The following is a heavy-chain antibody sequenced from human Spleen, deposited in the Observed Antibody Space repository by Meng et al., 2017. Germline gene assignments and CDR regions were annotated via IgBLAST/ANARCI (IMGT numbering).Heavy chain of an antibody. CDR1: GFPFGVYA. D-gene: IGHD2-15*01. J-gene: IGHJ4*02. CDR3: ARNLPGSYFDY. CDR2: IGTDRVT. V-gene: IGHV3-23*04. Sequence: VTLGGSGGGMVHPGDSLRLACAASGFPFGVYAMSWVRQAPGKGLECVSTIGTDRVTYYADSVKGRFTISRDNSKNTIYLQMNGLKAEDTALYFCARNLPGSYFDYWGQGVLVTVSS.